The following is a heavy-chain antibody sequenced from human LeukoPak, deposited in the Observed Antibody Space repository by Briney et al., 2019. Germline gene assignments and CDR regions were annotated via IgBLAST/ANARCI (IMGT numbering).Heavy chain of an antibody. CDR3: ARHGSGYYYGMDV. D-gene: IGHD1-1*01. V-gene: IGHV4-59*08. CDR2: IYYSGST. J-gene: IGHJ6*02. Sequence: SETLSLTCTVAGGSISSYYWSWIRQPPGKGLEWIGYIYYSGSTNYNPSLKSRVTISVDTSKNQFSLKLSSVTAADTAVYYCARHGSGYYYGMDVWGQGTTVTVSS. CDR1: GGSISSYY.